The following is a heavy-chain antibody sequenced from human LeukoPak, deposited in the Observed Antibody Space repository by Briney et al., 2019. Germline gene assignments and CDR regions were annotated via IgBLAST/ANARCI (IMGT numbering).Heavy chain of an antibody. V-gene: IGHV4-59*01. D-gene: IGHD3-22*01. CDR1: GGSLHNYY. CDR2: IDYSGST. CDR3: ARGDYYDSSGYQTDY. Sequence: SETLSLTCTVSGGSLHNYYWSWIRQPPGKGLEWIGYIDYSGSTNYNPSLKSRVTISVDTSQNQFSLKLSSVTAADTAVYYCARGDYYDSSGYQTDYWGQGTLVTVSS. J-gene: IGHJ4*02.